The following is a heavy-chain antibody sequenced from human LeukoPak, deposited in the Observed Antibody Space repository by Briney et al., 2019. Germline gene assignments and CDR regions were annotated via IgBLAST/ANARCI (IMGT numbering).Heavy chain of an antibody. D-gene: IGHD6-19*01. CDR1: GYTFTSYG. V-gene: IGHV1-18*01. J-gene: IGHJ4*02. CDR2: ISAYNGNT. Sequence: GASVKVSCKASGYTFTSYGISWVRQAPGQGLEWMGWISAYNGNTNYAQKLQGSVTMTTDTSTSTAYMELRSLRSDDTAVYYCARTSLSIAVAGPFDYWGQGTLVTVSS. CDR3: ARTSLSIAVAGPFDY.